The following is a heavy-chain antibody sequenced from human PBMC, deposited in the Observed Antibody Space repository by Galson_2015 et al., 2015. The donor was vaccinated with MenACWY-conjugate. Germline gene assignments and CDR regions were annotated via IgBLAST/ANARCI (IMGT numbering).Heavy chain of an antibody. V-gene: IGHV3-7*01. CDR3: VRDVFRSSSSWYDPDAFDN. Sequence: SLRLSCAASGFTFSTYWMNWVRQAPGKGLEWVANIKQDGGEKYYVDSVKGRFTIFRDNAKNSLHLQMNSLRAEDTAVYYCVRDVFRSSSSWYDPDAFDNWGQGTMVTVSS. CDR2: IKQDGGEK. CDR1: GFTFSTYW. D-gene: IGHD6-13*01. J-gene: IGHJ3*02.